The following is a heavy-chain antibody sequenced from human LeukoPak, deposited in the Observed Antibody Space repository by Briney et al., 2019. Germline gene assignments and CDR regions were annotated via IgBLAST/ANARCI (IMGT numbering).Heavy chain of an antibody. Sequence: SETLSLTCTVSGGSISSGGYYWSWIRQHPGKGLEWIGYIYYSGSTYYNPSLKSRVTISVDTSKNQFSLKLSSVTAADTAVYYCALQVGVESWFDPWGQGTLVTVSS. D-gene: IGHD2-15*01. CDR2: IYYSGST. CDR1: GGSISSGGYY. J-gene: IGHJ5*02. CDR3: ALQVGVESWFDP. V-gene: IGHV4-31*03.